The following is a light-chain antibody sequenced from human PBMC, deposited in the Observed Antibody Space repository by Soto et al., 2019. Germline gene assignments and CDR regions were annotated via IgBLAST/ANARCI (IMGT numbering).Light chain of an antibody. V-gene: IGLV2-14*01. CDR1: SSDIGGYNY. CDR3: SSYKTSSTVVV. Sequence: QSALTQPASVSGSPGQSITISCTGTSSDIGGYNYVSWYQQYPGKAPKLMIFGFSDRPSGVSNRFSGSKSGTTASLTISGLQAEDEADYYCSSYKTSSTVVVFGGGTKLTVL. CDR2: GFS. J-gene: IGLJ2*01.